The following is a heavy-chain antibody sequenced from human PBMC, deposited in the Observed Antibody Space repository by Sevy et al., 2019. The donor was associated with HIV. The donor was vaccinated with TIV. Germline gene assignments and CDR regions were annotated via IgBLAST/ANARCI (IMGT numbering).Heavy chain of an antibody. Sequence: SETLSLTCTVSGDSVNNYYWSWIRQPPGKGLEWIGYIYYSGSTNYNPSLNGRVTISVDTSKNQFSLKLTSVTAADTAVYYCARRRSGGRDFDYWGHGTLVTVSS. CDR1: GDSVNNYY. V-gene: IGHV4-59*02. CDR2: IYYSGST. J-gene: IGHJ4*01. D-gene: IGHD3-3*01. CDR3: ARRRSGGRDFDY.